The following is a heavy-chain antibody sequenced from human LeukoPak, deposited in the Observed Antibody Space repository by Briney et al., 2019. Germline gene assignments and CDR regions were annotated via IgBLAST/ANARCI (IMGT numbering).Heavy chain of an antibody. Sequence: GGSLRLSCAASGFTFSSYAMSWVRQAPGKGLEWVSAISGSGGSTYYADSVKGRFTISRDNSKNTLYLQMNSLRAEDTAVYYCAKYGSGSYYKGYFDYWGQGTLVTVSS. V-gene: IGHV3-23*01. D-gene: IGHD3-10*01. CDR2: ISGSGGST. J-gene: IGHJ4*02. CDR1: GFTFSSYA. CDR3: AKYGSGSYYKGYFDY.